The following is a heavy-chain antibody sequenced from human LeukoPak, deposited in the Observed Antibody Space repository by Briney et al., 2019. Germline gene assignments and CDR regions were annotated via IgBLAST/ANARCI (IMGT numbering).Heavy chain of an antibody. D-gene: IGHD3-22*01. Sequence: PGRSLRLSCAASGFTFSRHGMHWVRQAPGKGLEWVAVIRYDGSNKYADSAKGRFTISRDNAKNTLHLQMNSLRVEDTAVYYCARDGSDDSLGYYYDYWGQGTLVTVSS. CDR2: IRYDGSNK. J-gene: IGHJ4*02. V-gene: IGHV3-30*03. CDR1: GFTFSRHG. CDR3: ARDGSDDSLGYYYDY.